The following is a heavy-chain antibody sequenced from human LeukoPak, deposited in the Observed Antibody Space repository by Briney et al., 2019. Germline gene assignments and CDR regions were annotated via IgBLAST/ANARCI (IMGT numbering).Heavy chain of an antibody. CDR1: GFTFSGSA. CDR3: TRWDDTETTSGRALDI. V-gene: IGHV3-73*01. J-gene: IGHJ3*02. CDR2: IRSKTNSYET. Sequence: PGCSLRLSCAASGFTFSGSAMHWVRQASGKGLAWVGRIRSKTNSYETASVAQVKGRFTITRDDSKNTAYLQMNSLKTEDTDVYFCTRWDDTETTSGRALDIWGQGTMVTVSS. D-gene: IGHD4-17*01.